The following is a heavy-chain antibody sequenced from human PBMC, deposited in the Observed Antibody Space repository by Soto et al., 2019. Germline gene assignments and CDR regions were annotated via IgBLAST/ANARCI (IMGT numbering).Heavy chain of an antibody. D-gene: IGHD2-15*01. V-gene: IGHV1-2*07. J-gene: IGHJ3*01. Sequence: VKVCCKSSVYTLTGYYFHWVRQVPGQGLEWVGWINLNSGGAIYANNFQGRVTMTSDTSISTAYLELSSLRSDDTAMYYRVRRKLPGPGSAFDLWGQGTMVTVSS. CDR3: VRRKLPGPGSAFDL. CDR1: VYTLTGYY. CDR2: INLNSGGA.